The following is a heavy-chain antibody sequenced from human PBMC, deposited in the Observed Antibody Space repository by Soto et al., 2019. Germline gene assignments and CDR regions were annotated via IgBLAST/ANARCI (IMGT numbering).Heavy chain of an antibody. J-gene: IGHJ6*02. CDR1: GFTFDDYA. D-gene: IGHD3-10*01. CDR3: AKDIGSITMVRGVIRDYYYGMDV. CDR2: ISWNSGSI. Sequence: EVQLVESGGGLVQPGRSLRLSCAASGFTFDDYAMHWVRQAPGKGLEWVSGISWNSGSIGYVDSVKGRFTISRDNAKNSLYLQMNSLRAEDTALYYCAKDIGSITMVRGVIRDYYYGMDVWGQGTTVTVSS. V-gene: IGHV3-9*01.